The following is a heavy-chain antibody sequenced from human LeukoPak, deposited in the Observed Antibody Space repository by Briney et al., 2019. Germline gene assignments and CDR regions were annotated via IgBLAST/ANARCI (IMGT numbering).Heavy chain of an antibody. V-gene: IGHV1-18*01. CDR1: GYTLRSYG. J-gene: IGHJ6*03. CDR3: ARGPIIDIVIVTAADDYYYMDV. Sequence: GASVKVSCKASGYTLRSYGITWVRQAPGQGLEWMGWISAYNGNTKYPQKLQGRVTMTTDTSTSTAYMELRSLRSDDTAVYYCARGPIIDIVIVTAADDYYYMDVWGKGTTVTVSS. D-gene: IGHD2-2*01. CDR2: ISAYNGNT.